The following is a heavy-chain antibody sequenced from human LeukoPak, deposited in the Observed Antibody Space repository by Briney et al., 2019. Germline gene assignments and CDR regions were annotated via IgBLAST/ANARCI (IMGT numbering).Heavy chain of an antibody. CDR1: GGSISSSSYY. D-gene: IGHD3-22*01. CDR3: ASVLIYDSSGYHHDAFDI. Sequence: SETLSLTCTVSGGSISSSSYYWGWIRQPAGKGLEWIVRIYTSGSTNYNPSLKSRVSISVDTSKNQFSLKLSSVPAADTAVYYCASVLIYDSSGYHHDAFDIWRQGTMVTVSS. V-gene: IGHV4-61*02. CDR2: IYTSGST. J-gene: IGHJ3*02.